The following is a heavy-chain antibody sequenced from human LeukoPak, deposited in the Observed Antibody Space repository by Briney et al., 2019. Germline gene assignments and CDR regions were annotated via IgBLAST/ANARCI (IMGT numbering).Heavy chain of an antibody. D-gene: IGHD3-16*01. Sequence: PGGSLRLSCAASGFTFSSYGMHWVRQAPGKGLEWVAVISYDGSNKYYADSVKGRFTISRDNSKNTLYLQMNSLRAEDTAVYYCAKDQTMITLGGVTPPIRDGGQGTLVTVSS. V-gene: IGHV3-30*18. CDR1: GFTFSSYG. J-gene: IGHJ4*02. CDR2: ISYDGSNK. CDR3: AKDQTMITLGGVTPPIRD.